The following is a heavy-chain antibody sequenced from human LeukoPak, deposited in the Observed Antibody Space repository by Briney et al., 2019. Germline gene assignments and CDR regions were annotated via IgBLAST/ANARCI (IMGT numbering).Heavy chain of an antibody. CDR1: GYTFTSYG. J-gene: IGHJ4*02. CDR3: ARDRMTYSYGPGGLDY. Sequence: ASVKVSCKASGYTFTSYGISWVRQAPGQGLEWMGWISAYNGNTNYAQKLQGRVTMTTDTSTSTAYMELRSLRSDDTAVYYCARDRMTYSYGPGGLDYWGQGTLVTVSS. D-gene: IGHD5-18*01. CDR2: ISAYNGNT. V-gene: IGHV1-18*01.